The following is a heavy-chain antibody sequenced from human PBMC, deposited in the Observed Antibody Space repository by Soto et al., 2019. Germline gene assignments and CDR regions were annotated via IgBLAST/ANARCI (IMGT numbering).Heavy chain of an antibody. Sequence: SETLSLTCAVSGGSISSGGYSWSWIRQPPGKGLEWIGYIYHSGSTYYNPSLKSRVTISVDRSKNQFSLKLSSVTAADTAVYYCARVLYYDFWSGYQRPYFDYWGQGTLVTSPQ. CDR3: ARVLYYDFWSGYQRPYFDY. V-gene: IGHV4-30-2*01. CDR1: GGSISSGGYS. CDR2: IYHSGST. D-gene: IGHD3-3*01. J-gene: IGHJ4*02.